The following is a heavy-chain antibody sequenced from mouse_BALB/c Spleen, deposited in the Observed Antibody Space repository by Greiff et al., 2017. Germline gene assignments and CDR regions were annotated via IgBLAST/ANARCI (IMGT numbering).Heavy chain of an antibody. CDR1: GYAFTNYL. CDR3: AREGEYGNYGAMDY. Sequence: QVHVKQSGAELVRPGTSVKVSCKASGYAFTNYLIEWVKQRPGQGLEWIGVINPGSGGTNYNEKFKGKATLTADKSSSTAYMQLSSLTSDDSAVYFCAREGEYGNYGAMDYWGQGTSVTVSS. V-gene: IGHV1-54*03. D-gene: IGHD2-10*02. J-gene: IGHJ4*01. CDR2: INPGSGGT.